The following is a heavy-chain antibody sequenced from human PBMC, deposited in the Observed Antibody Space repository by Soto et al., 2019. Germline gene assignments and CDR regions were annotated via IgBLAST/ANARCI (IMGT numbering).Heavy chain of an antibody. V-gene: IGHV3-30*03. CDR2: ISYDGSNK. CDR1: GFTFSSYG. D-gene: IGHD1-26*01. CDR3: ARGGSYSYNWFDP. J-gene: IGHJ5*02. Sequence: LRLSCAASGFTFSSYGMHWVRQAPGKGLEWVAVISYDGSNKYYADSVKGRFTISRDNSKNTLYLQMNSLRSEDTAVYYCARGGSYSYNWFDPWGQGTLVTVSS.